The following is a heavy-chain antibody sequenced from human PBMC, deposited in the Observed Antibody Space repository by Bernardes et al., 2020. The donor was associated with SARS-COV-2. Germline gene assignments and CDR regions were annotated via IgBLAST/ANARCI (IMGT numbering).Heavy chain of an antibody. CDR3: ARAQLELHPLDYYYYGMDV. D-gene: IGHD1-1*01. J-gene: IGHJ6*02. V-gene: IGHV1-2*04. CDR2: INPNSGGT. CDR1: GYTFTGYY. Sequence: ASVKVSCKASGYTFTGYYMHWVRQAPGQGLEWMGWINPNSGGTNYAQKFQGWVTMTRDTSISTAYMELSRLRSDDTAVYYCARAQLELHPLDYYYYGMDVWGQGTTVTVSS.